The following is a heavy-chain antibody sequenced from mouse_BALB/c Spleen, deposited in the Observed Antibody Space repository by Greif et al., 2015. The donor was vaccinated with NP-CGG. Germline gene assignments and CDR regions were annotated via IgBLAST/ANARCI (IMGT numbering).Heavy chain of an antibody. D-gene: IGHD2-4*01. CDR1: GFSLTSYG. V-gene: IGHV2-2*02. CDR2: IWGGGST. J-gene: IGHJ4*01. Sequence: VQLQQSGPGLVQPSQSLSITCTVSGFSLTSYGVHWVRQSPGKGLEWLGVIWGGGSTDYNAAFISRLSISKDNSKSQVFFKMNSLQANDTAIYYCARRGAGLRAMDYWGQGTSVTVSS. CDR3: ARRGAGLRAMDY.